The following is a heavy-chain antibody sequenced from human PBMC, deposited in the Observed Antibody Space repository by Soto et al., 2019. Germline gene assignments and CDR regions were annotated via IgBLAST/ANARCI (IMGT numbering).Heavy chain of an antibody. CDR1: GGSIYRSGYY. D-gene: IGHD3-3*01. CDR2: IDYNGVT. Sequence: PSETLSLTCTVSGGSIYRSGYYWGWIRQPPGRGLEWIGNIDYNGVTYSNPPLKSRVTISVDTSKNQFSLKLSSVTAADTAVYYCARGSDFWSGYAHWYFDLWGRGTLVTVSS. CDR3: ARGSDFWSGYAHWYFDL. J-gene: IGHJ2*01. V-gene: IGHV4-39*07.